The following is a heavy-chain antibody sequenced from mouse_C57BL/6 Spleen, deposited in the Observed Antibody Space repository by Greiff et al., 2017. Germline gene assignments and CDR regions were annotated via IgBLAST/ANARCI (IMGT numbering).Heavy chain of an antibody. D-gene: IGHD1-1*01. V-gene: IGHV1-55*01. J-gene: IGHJ1*03. Sequence: QVQLQQPGAELVKPGASVKMSCKASGYTFTSYWITWVKQRPGQGLEWIGDIYPGSGSTNYNEKFKSKATLTVDTSSSTAYMQLSSLTSEDSAVYYCTKLITTVVKGYFDVWGTGTTVTVSS. CDR3: TKLITTVVKGYFDV. CDR1: GYTFTSYW. CDR2: IYPGSGST.